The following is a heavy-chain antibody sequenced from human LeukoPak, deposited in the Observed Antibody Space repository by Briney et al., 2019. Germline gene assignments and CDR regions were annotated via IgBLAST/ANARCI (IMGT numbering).Heavy chain of an antibody. CDR2: ISAYNGNT. J-gene: IGHJ4*02. V-gene: IGHV1-18*01. D-gene: IGHD3-10*01. CDR3: ATVALYGSGSYPLDY. CDR1: GYTFTSYG. Sequence: ASVKVSCKASGYTFTSYGISWVRQAPGQGLEWMGWISAYNGNTNYAQKLQGRVTMTTDTSTSTACMELRSLRSDDTAVYYCATVALYGSGSYPLDYWGQGTLVTVSS.